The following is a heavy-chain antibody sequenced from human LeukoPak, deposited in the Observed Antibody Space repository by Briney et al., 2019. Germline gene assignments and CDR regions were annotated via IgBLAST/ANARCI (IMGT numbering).Heavy chain of an antibody. V-gene: IGHV1-2*02. CDR1: GYTFIGYY. Sequence: ASVKVSCKASGYTFIGYYMHWVRQAPGQGLEWMGWINPNSGGTNYAQKFQGRVTMIRDTSISTAYMELSRLRSDDTAVYYCARGVAGSYYYYYMDVWGKGTTVTISS. J-gene: IGHJ6*03. D-gene: IGHD6-19*01. CDR3: ARGVAGSYYYYYMDV. CDR2: INPNSGGT.